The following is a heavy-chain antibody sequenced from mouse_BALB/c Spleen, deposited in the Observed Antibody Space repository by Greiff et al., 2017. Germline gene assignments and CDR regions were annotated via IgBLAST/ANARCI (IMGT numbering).Heavy chain of an antibody. CDR3: ARGEDGYYGWFAY. Sequence: QVQLKQPGAELVKPGALVKISCKASGYTFTSYDINWVKQRPGQGLEWIGWIYPGDGSTKYNEKFKGKATLTADKSSSTAYMQLSSLTSENSAVYFCARGEDGYYGWFAYWGQGTLVTVSA. V-gene: IGHV1S56*01. J-gene: IGHJ3*01. CDR2: IYPGDGST. CDR1: GYTFTSYD. D-gene: IGHD2-3*01.